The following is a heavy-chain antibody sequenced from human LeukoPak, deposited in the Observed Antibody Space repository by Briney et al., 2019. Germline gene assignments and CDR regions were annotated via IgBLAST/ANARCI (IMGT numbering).Heavy chain of an antibody. V-gene: IGHV3-30*18. CDR1: GFTFSSYG. J-gene: IGHJ4*02. Sequence: PGGSLRLSCAASGFTFSSYGLHWVRQAPGKGLEWVALISSDGTNNYYANSVKGRFTISRDNSKNMLYLQMNSLRPEDTAVYYCAKDGPPTVTRGSFDYWGQGTLVTVSS. D-gene: IGHD4-11*01. CDR3: AKDGPPTVTRGSFDY. CDR2: ISSDGTNN.